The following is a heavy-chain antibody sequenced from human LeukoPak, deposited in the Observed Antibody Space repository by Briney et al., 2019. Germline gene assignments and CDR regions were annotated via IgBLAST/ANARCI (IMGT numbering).Heavy chain of an antibody. CDR3: ARQSDPYYHYGLDF. CDR1: GGSIKNYY. CDR2: VYYTGTT. V-gene: IGHV4-59*01. J-gene: IGHJ6*02. Sequence: KTSETLSLTCALSGGSIKNYYWSWIRQPLGKGLEWIGYVYYTGTTSYNPSLKSRVTISVETSKNQFSLTLNSVTAADTAVYHCARQSDPYYHYGLDFWGQGTTVIVSS.